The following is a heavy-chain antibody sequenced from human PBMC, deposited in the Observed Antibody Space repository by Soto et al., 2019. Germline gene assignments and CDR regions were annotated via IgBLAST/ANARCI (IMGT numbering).Heavy chain of an antibody. D-gene: IGHD3-3*01. CDR1: GFTFSSYW. J-gene: IGHJ6*04. V-gene: IGHV3-7*01. Sequence: GGSLRLSCAASGFTFSSYWMSWVRQAPGKGLEWVANIKQDGSEKYYVDSVKGRFTISRDNAKNSLYLQMNSLRAEDTAVYYCARGDGYDFWSGYYANRVLDVWGKGTTVTVSS. CDR3: ARGDGYDFWSGYYANRVLDV. CDR2: IKQDGSEK.